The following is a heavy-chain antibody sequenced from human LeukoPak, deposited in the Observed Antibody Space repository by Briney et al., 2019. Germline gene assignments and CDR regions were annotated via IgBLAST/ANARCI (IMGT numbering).Heavy chain of an antibody. CDR2: KWYDGSNK. D-gene: IGHD3-10*01. V-gene: IGHV3-33*01. CDR3: ARDQDEFSRYYYYGMDV. CDR1: GFTFSSYG. Sequence: GRSLRLSCAASGFTFSSYGMHWVRQAPGKGLEWVAVKWYDGSNKYYADSVKGRFTISRDNSKNTLYLQMNSLRAEDTAVYYCARDQDEFSRYYYYGMDVWGQGTTVTVSS. J-gene: IGHJ6*02.